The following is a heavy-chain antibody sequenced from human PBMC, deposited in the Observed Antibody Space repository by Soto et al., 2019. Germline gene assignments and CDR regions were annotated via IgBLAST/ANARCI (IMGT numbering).Heavy chain of an antibody. Sequence: SVTLSLTCTVSGGSISSYYWSWIRQPPGKGLEWIGYIYYSGSTNYNPSLKSRVTISVDTSKNQFSLKLSSVTAADTAVYYCARDGYYYYGMDVWGQGTTVTVSS. V-gene: IGHV4-59*01. J-gene: IGHJ6*02. CDR3: ARDGYYYYGMDV. CDR1: GGSISSYY. CDR2: IYYSGST.